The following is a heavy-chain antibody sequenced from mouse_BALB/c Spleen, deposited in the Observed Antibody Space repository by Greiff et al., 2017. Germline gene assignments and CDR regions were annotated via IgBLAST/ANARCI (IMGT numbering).Heavy chain of an antibody. Sequence: QVQLQQPGAELVRPGASVKLSCKASGYTFTSYWINWVKQRPGQGLEWIGNIYPSDSYTNYNQKFKDKATLTVDKSSSTAYMQLSSPTSEDSAVYYCTRTYGNYEEYFDVWGAGTTVTVSS. V-gene: IGHV1-69*02. CDR1: GYTFTSYW. CDR2: IYPSDSYT. CDR3: TRTYGNYEEYFDV. D-gene: IGHD2-10*02. J-gene: IGHJ1*01.